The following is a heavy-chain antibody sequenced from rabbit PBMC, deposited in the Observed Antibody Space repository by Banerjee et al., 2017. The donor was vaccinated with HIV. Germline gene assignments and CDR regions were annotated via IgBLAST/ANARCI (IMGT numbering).Heavy chain of an antibody. J-gene: IGHJ6*01. D-gene: IGHD8-1*01. CDR1: GFDFSAYTF. CDR3: ARDTGSSFSSYGMDL. V-gene: IGHV1S45*01. Sequence: QEQLVESGGGLVQPGGSLTLTCTASGFDFSAYTFMCWVRQAPGKGLEWISCIAGSSSGFTYSATWAKGRFTISKTSSTTVTLQMTSLTAADTATYFCARDTGSSFSSYGMDLWGPGTLVTVS. CDR2: IAGSSSGFT.